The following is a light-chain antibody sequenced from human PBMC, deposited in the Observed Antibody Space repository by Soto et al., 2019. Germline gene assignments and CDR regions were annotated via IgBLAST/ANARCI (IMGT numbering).Light chain of an antibody. CDR2: GNS. CDR1: SPKIGAGYD. Sequence: QSVLTQPPSVSGAPGQRVSISYTGSSPKIGAGYDVHWYQQLPGTAPKLLIYGNSNRPSGVPDRFSGSKSGTSASLAITGLQPEDEADYYCQSYDSSLRVVFGGGTKLTVL. J-gene: IGLJ2*01. V-gene: IGLV1-40*01. CDR3: QSYDSSLRVV.